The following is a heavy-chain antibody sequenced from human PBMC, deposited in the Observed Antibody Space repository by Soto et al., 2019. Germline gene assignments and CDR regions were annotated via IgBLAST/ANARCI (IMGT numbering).Heavy chain of an antibody. D-gene: IGHD2-2*01. V-gene: IGHV4-4*07. CDR2: IYTSGST. Sequence: SETLSLTCTVSGGSISSYYWSWIRQPAGKGLEWIGRIYTSGSTNYNPSLKSRVTMSVDTSKNQFSLKLSSVTAADTAVYYCARDCSTSCYNWFDPWGQGTLVTVS. CDR3: ARDCSTSCYNWFDP. CDR1: GGSISSYY. J-gene: IGHJ5*02.